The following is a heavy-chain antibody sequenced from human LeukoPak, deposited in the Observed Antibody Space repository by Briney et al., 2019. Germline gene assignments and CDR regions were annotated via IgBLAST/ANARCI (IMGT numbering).Heavy chain of an antibody. V-gene: IGHV4-4*07. J-gene: IGHJ6*03. CDR2: IYTSGSP. CDR3: ARCSTGTYYYYYYMDV. Sequence: KPSETLSLTCTVSGGSISSYYWSWIRQPAGKGLEWIGRIYTSGSPNSNPSLKSRVTMSVDTSKNQFSLKLSSVTAADTAVYYCARCSTGTYYYYYYMDVWGKGTTVTVSS. D-gene: IGHD1-1*01. CDR1: GGSISSYY.